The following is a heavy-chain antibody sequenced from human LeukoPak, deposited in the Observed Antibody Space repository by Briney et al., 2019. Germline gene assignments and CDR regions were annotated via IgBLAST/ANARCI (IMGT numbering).Heavy chain of an antibody. CDR2: INPNSGGT. Sequence: GASVKVSCKASGYTFTGYYMHWVRQAPGQGLGWMGWINPNSGGTNYAQMFQGRVTMTRDTSSSTAYMELSRLRSDDTAVYYCARGLTMVQPFDFWGQGTLVTVSS. V-gene: IGHV1-2*02. CDR3: ARGLTMVQPFDF. D-gene: IGHD3-10*01. J-gene: IGHJ4*02. CDR1: GYTFTGYY.